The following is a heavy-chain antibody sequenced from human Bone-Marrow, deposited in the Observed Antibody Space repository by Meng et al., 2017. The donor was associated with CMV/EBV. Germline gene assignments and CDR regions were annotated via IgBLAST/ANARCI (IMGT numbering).Heavy chain of an antibody. Sequence: GESLKISCAASGFTVSSNYMSWVRQAPGKGLEWVSVIYSGGSTYYADSVKGRFTIPRDNSKNTLYLQMNSLRAEDTAVYYCARVKGAAAVYGMDVWGQGTTVTVSS. CDR3: ARVKGAAAVYGMDV. CDR2: IYSGGST. D-gene: IGHD6-13*01. V-gene: IGHV3-53*01. J-gene: IGHJ6*02. CDR1: GFTVSSNY.